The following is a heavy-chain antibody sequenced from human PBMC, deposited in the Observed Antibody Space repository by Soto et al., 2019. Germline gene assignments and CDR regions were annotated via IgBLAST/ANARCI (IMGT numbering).Heavy chain of an antibody. CDR3: VRNGYYSLDV. CDR1: GDSIIGTGW. V-gene: IGHV4-4*02. J-gene: IGHJ6*02. CDR2: VYRSGAT. Sequence: QVQLQESGPGLVRPSGTLSLTCAVSGDSIIGTGWWSWVRQSPGKGLDWIGEVYRSGATNYNPSLKSRVTISVDTSRNQFSLNLGSVTAADTAVYYCVRNGYYSLDVWGQGTTVTVSS. D-gene: IGHD3-22*01.